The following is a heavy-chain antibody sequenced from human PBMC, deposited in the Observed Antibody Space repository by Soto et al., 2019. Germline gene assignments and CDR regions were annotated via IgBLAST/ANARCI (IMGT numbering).Heavy chain of an antibody. J-gene: IGHJ4*02. CDR3: ATESGSTYGYFDH. CDR1: GFTFSSYG. CDR2: ISYDGSNK. D-gene: IGHD5-18*01. V-gene: IGHV3-30*03. Sequence: SLRLSCAASGFTFSSYGMHWVRQAPGKGLEWVAVISYDGSNKYYADSVKGRFTISRDNSKNTLYLQMNSLRAEDTAVYFCATESGSTYGYFDHWGQGTQVTVSS.